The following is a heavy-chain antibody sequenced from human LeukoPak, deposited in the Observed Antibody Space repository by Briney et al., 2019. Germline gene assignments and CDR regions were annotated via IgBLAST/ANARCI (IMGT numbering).Heavy chain of an antibody. Sequence: SETLSLTCAVYGGSFSGYYWSWIRQPPGKGLEWIGEINHSGSTNYNPSLKSRVTISVDTSKNQFSLKLSSVTAADTAVYYCAGFFLTGSTWFDPWGQGTLVTVSS. V-gene: IGHV4-34*01. J-gene: IGHJ5*02. CDR2: INHSGST. CDR1: GGSFSGYY. CDR3: AGFFLTGSTWFDP. D-gene: IGHD3-9*01.